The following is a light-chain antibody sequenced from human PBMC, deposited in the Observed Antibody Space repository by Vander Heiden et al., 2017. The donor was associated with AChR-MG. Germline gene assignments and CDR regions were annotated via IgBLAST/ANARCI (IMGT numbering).Light chain of an antibody. CDR1: SSNIGAGYE. V-gene: IGLV1-40*01. CDR3: QSYDSSLSGGV. Sequence: QPVLPQPPSVSGAPGQRVTISCTGSSSNIGAGYEVYWYQQLPGTAPKLLIYGNSNRPSGVPDRFSGSKSGTSASLAITGLQAEDEADYYCQSYDSSLSGGVFGGGTKLTVL. J-gene: IGLJ3*02. CDR2: GNS.